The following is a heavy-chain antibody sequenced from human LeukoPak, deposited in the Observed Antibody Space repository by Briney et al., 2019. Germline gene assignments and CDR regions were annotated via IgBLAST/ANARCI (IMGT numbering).Heavy chain of an antibody. CDR3: ARGPIQLWLLGPSEGTNWFDP. V-gene: IGHV1-69*04. J-gene: IGHJ5*02. CDR1: GGTFSSYA. Sequence: ASVKVSCKASGGTFSSYAISWVRQAPGQGLEWMGRIIPTFGIANYAQKFQGRVTITADKSTSTAYMELSSLRSEDTAVYYCARGPIQLWLLGPSEGTNWFDPWGQGTLVTVSS. CDR2: IIPTFGIA. D-gene: IGHD5-18*01.